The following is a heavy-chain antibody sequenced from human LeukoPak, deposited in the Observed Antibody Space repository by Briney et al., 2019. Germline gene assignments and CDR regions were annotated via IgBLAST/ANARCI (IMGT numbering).Heavy chain of an antibody. CDR2: VSTDGNDK. V-gene: IGHV3-30*18. CDR1: GFTFSSLG. CDR3: AKSQDGGRLFHFDY. D-gene: IGHD1-26*01. J-gene: IGHJ4*02. Sequence: GRSLRLSCAASGFTFSSLGMHWVRQAPGKGLEWVAIVSTDGNDKYYGDSVKGRFTISRDNSKNTLYLQMNSLRAEDTAVYFCAKSQDGGRLFHFDYWGQGTLVTVSS.